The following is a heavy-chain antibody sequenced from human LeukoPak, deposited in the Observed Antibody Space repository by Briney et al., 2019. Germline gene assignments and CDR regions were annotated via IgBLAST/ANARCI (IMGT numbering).Heavy chain of an antibody. CDR2: IYTSGST. CDR3: ARDETVDITNWFDP. V-gene: IGHV4-4*07. Sequence: TSETLSLTCTVSGGSISSYYWGWIRQPAGKGLEWIGRIYTSGSTNYNPSLKSRVTMSVDTSKNQFSLKLSSVTAADTAVYYCARDETVDITNWFDPWGQGTLVTVSS. CDR1: GGSISSYY. J-gene: IGHJ5*02. D-gene: IGHD1-20*01.